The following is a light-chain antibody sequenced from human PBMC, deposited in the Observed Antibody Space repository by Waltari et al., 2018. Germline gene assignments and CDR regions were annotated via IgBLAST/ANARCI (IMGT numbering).Light chain of an antibody. CDR1: QSVLSSTNSKNY. J-gene: IGKJ2*02. Sequence: DIVLTQSPDSLALSLGERATIRCRSSQSVLSSTNSKNYLAWYQQKPGQPPKLLFYWASTRVSGVPDRFDGSGSGTDFTLTISSLQAEDLAVYYCQQYYSTPCTFGQGTRLEIK. CDR2: WAS. CDR3: QQYYSTPCT. V-gene: IGKV4-1*01.